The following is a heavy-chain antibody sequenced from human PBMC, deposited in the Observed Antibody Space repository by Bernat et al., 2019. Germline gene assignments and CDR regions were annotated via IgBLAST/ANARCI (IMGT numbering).Heavy chain of an antibody. CDR2: ISYDGSNK. Sequence: QVQLVESGGGVVQPGRSLRLSCAASGFTFSSYGMHWVRQAPGKGLEWVAVISYDGSNKYYADSVKGRFNISRDNSKNTLYLKMNSLRAEDTAVYYCAKEAGYCSGGSCYSSEYYGMDVWGQGTTVTVSS. V-gene: IGHV3-30*18. D-gene: IGHD2-15*01. CDR1: GFTFSSYG. J-gene: IGHJ6*02. CDR3: AKEAGYCSGGSCYSSEYYGMDV.